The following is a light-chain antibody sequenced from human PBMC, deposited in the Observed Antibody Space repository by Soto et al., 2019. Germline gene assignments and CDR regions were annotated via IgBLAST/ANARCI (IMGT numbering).Light chain of an antibody. Sequence: QSVLTQPASGSGSPGQSITISCTGSSSDIGDYDYVSWYQQHPGKAPKVLISEVSNRPSGVSNRFSGSKSGNTASLTISGLKAEDEADYYCNSYATGNTRVFGTGTKVTVL. J-gene: IGLJ1*01. CDR2: EVS. CDR3: NSYATGNTRV. V-gene: IGLV2-14*01. CDR1: SSDIGDYDY.